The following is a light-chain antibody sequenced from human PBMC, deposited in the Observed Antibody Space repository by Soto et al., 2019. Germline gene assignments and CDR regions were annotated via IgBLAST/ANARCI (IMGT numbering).Light chain of an antibody. CDR2: AAS. V-gene: IGKV1-9*01. CDR1: QDISYY. Sequence: DIQLTQSPSFLSASVGDRVTITCRASQDISYYLAWYQQKPGKAPNLLIYAASILQSGVASRFSGSGSGTDFTLTISSLQPEDFATYYCQQLKSFPWTFGQGTKVEIK. CDR3: QQLKSFPWT. J-gene: IGKJ1*01.